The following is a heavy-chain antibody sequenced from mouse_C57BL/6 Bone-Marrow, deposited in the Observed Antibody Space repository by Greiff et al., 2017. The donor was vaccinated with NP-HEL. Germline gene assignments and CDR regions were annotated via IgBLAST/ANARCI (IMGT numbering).Heavy chain of an antibody. Sequence: VKLVESGPELVRPGVSVKISCKGSGYTFTDYAMHWVKQSHAKSLEWIGVISTYYGDASYNQKFKDKATMTVDKSSSTAYMELARLTSEDSAVYYCAREGGYYGRRAMDYWGQGTSVTVSS. V-gene: IGHV1-67*01. CDR1: GYTFTDYA. CDR2: ISTYYGDA. J-gene: IGHJ4*01. CDR3: AREGGYYGRRAMDY. D-gene: IGHD1-1*01.